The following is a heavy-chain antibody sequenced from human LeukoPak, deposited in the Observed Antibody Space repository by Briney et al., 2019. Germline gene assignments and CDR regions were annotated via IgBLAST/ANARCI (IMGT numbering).Heavy chain of an antibody. CDR2: IYYSGST. V-gene: IGHV4-59*01. J-gene: IGHJ6*02. D-gene: IGHD3-9*01. Sequence: SETLSLTCTVSGGSISSYYWSWIRQPPGKGLEWIGYIYYSGSTDYNPSLKSRVTISVDTSKNQFSLKLSSVTAADTAVYYCAREGPNYDILTGYKYYYYGMDVWGQGTTVTVSS. CDR3: AREGPNYDILTGYKYYYYGMDV. CDR1: GGSISSYY.